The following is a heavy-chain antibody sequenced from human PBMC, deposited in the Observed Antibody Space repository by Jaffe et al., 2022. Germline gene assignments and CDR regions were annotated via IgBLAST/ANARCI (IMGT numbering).Heavy chain of an antibody. V-gene: IGHV4-34*01. J-gene: IGHJ6*03. CDR3: ARGPHRGVVIHSYYYYYMDV. D-gene: IGHD3-3*01. CDR1: GGSFSGYY. CDR2: INHSGST. Sequence: QVQLQQWGAGLLKPSETLSLTCAVYGGSFSGYYWSWIRQPPGKGLEWIGEINHSGSTNYNPSLKSRVTISVDTSKNQFSLKLSSVTAADTAVYYCARGPHRGVVIHSYYYYYMDVWGKGTTVTVSS.